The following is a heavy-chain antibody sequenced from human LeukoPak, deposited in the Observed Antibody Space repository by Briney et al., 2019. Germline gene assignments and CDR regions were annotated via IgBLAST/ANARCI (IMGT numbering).Heavy chain of an antibody. CDR1: GFTFSTYA. CDR3: AKRSSSTTGSPFDC. Sequence: GRSLRLSCAASGFTFSTYAMHWVRQAPGKGLEWVAVISYDGSNKYYADSVKGRFTISRDNVKNSLYLQMNSLRAEDTALYYCAKRSSSTTGSPFDCWGQGTLVAVSS. V-gene: IGHV3-30-3*02. D-gene: IGHD2-2*01. J-gene: IGHJ4*02. CDR2: ISYDGSNK.